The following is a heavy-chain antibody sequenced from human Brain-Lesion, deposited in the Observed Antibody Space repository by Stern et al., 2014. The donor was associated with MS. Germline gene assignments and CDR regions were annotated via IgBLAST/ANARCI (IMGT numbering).Heavy chain of an antibody. D-gene: IGHD2-15*01. V-gene: IGHV4-39*01. CDR3: AGEEDIRYCSGGSCTGNWFDP. CDR1: GGSVSSTSYA. CDR2: IYYSGDT. J-gene: IGHJ5*02. Sequence: VQLVESGPGLVKPSETLSLTCTVAGGSVSSTSYAWAWIRQPPGKGLEWIGTIYYSGDTYYSPSLKSRLTISPDQSKNPFCLTLGFLTAADTAVYYCAGEEDIRYCSGGSCTGNWFDPWGQGTLVTVSS.